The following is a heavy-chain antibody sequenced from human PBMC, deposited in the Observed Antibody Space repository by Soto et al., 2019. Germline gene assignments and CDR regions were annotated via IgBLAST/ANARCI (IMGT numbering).Heavy chain of an antibody. CDR1: GYSFAGYW. J-gene: IGHJ4*02. D-gene: IGHD3-22*01. V-gene: IGHV5-10-1*01. CDR2: IDPSDSQT. Sequence: GESLKISCNGSGYSFAGYWITWVRQKPGKGLEWMGRIDPSDSQTYYSPAFRGHVTISATKSITTVFLQWSSLRASDTAMYYCARQIYDSDTGPNFQYYFDSWGQGTPVTVAS. CDR3: ARQIYDSDTGPNFQYYFDS.